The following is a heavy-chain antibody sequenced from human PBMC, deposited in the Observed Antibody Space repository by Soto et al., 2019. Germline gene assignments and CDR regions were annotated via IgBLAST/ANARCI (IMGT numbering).Heavy chain of an antibody. V-gene: IGHV3-48*01. CDR3: ARESLTVTEHAGGGYYYYYYMDV. J-gene: IGHJ6*03. CDR2: ISSSSSTI. D-gene: IGHD4-17*01. Sequence: GGSLRLSCAASGFTFSSYSMNWVRQAPGKGLEWVSYISSSSSTIYYADSVKGRFTISRENAQNSLYLQMNSLRAEDTAVYYCARESLTVTEHAGGGYYYYYYMDVWGKGTTVTVSS. CDR1: GFTFSSYS.